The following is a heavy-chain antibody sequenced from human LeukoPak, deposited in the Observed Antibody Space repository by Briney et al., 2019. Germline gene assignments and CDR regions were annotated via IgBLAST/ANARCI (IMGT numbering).Heavy chain of an antibody. D-gene: IGHD3-10*01. CDR3: ARGMLRGVRGVTNYYYYYYMDV. V-gene: IGHV4-59*01. J-gene: IGHJ6*03. CDR2: IYYSGST. CDR1: GGSISSYY. Sequence: SETLSLTCTVSGGSISSYYWSWIRQPPGKGLEWIGYIYYSGSTNYNPSLKSRVTISVDTSKNQFSLKLSSVTAADTAVYYCARGMLRGVRGVTNYYYYYYMDVWGKGTTVTISS.